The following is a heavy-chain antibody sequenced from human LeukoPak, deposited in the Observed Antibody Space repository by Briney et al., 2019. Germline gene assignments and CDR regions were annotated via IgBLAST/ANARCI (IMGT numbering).Heavy chain of an antibody. J-gene: IGHJ6*03. Sequence: SETLSLTCAVYGGSFSGYYWSWIRQPPGKGLEWIGEINHSGSTNYNPSLKSRVTISVDTSKNQFSLKLSFVTAADTAVYYCARGVIAVAVNYYYYMDVWGKGTTVTVSS. D-gene: IGHD6-19*01. CDR3: ARGVIAVAVNYYYYMDV. CDR1: GGSFSGYY. V-gene: IGHV4-34*01. CDR2: INHSGST.